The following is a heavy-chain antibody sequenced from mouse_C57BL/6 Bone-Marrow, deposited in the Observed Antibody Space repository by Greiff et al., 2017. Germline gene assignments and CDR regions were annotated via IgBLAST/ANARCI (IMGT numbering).Heavy chain of an antibody. CDR1: GFNIKDDY. Sequence: VQLQQSGAELVRPGASVKLSCTASGFNIKDDYMHWVKQRPEQGLEWIGWIDPENGDTEYASKFQGKATITADTSSNTAYLQLSSLTSEDTAVYYCTSDGLDYWGQGTTRTVSS. D-gene: IGHD2-3*01. V-gene: IGHV14-4*01. CDR2: IDPENGDT. J-gene: IGHJ2*01. CDR3: TSDGLDY.